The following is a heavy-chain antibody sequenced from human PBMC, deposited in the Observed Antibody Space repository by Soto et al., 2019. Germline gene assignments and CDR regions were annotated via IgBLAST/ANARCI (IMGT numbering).Heavy chain of an antibody. CDR3: ARGPRFFYGSGSYDTVDY. Sequence: SETLSLTCTVSGGSISSGGYYWSWIRQHPGKGLEYIGYIYYSGSTYYNPSLKSRVTISIDTSKNQFSLKLSSVTAADTAVYYCARGPRFFYGSGSYDTVDYWGQGTLVTVSS. CDR2: IYYSGST. V-gene: IGHV4-31*03. D-gene: IGHD3-10*01. CDR1: GGSISSGGYY. J-gene: IGHJ4*02.